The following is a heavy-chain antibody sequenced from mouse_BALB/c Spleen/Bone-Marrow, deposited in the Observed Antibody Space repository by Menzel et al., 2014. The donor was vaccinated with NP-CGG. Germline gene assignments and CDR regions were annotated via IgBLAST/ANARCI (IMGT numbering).Heavy chain of an antibody. CDR1: GFDFSRYW. CDR2: INPESSTI. J-gene: IGHJ2*01. Sequence: EVKLMESGGGLVQPGGSLKLSCTVSGFDFSRYWMSWVRQAPGKGLQWIGEINPESSTINYTPSLKDKFIISRDNAKNTLYLQMSKVRSEDTALYYCTRLTYYGLTDYWGQGTTLTVSP. D-gene: IGHD1-2*01. V-gene: IGHV4-1*02. CDR3: TRLTYYGLTDY.